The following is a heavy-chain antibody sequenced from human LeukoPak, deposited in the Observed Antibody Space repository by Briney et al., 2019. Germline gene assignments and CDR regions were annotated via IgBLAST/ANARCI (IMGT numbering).Heavy chain of an antibody. CDR1: GGSISSSSYY. D-gene: IGHD5-12*01. J-gene: IGHJ4*02. V-gene: IGHV4-39*02. Sequence: SETLSLTCTVSGGSISSSSYYWGWIRQPPGKGLEWIGNIYYSGGTYYNPSLESRVTMSVDTSKNHFSLKLSSLTAADTAVYYCARRRGYDHFDYWGQGTLVTVSS. CDR2: IYYSGGT. CDR3: ARRRGYDHFDY.